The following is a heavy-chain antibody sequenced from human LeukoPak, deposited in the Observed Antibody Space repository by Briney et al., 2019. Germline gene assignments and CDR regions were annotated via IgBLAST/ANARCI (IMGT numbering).Heavy chain of an antibody. CDR2: ITHSETT. V-gene: IGHV4-34*01. CDR3: ARGPYQGKSGYYSY. J-gene: IGHJ4*02. Sequence: SETLSLTCAVYGGSFNDYYWTWIRQSPGKGLEWIGEITHSETTNHNPSLKSPVTMSVDTSKNQFSLRLNSVTAADTAVYYCARGPYQGKSGYYSYWGQGSRVTVSS. CDR1: GGSFNDYY. D-gene: IGHD3-22*01.